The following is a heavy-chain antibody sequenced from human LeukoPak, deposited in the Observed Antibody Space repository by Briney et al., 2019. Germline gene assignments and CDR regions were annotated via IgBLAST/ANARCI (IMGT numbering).Heavy chain of an antibody. CDR1: GFTFSSYA. V-gene: IGHV3-30*04. D-gene: IGHD4-17*01. CDR3: ARDFTMPTVTTFYYYYYMDV. Sequence: GGSLRLSCAASGFTFSSYAMHWVRQAPGKGLEWVAVISYDGSNEYHADSVKGRFTISRDNSKNTVYLQMNSLRAEDTAVYYCARDFTMPTVTTFYYYYYMDVWGKGTTVTVSS. CDR2: ISYDGSNE. J-gene: IGHJ6*03.